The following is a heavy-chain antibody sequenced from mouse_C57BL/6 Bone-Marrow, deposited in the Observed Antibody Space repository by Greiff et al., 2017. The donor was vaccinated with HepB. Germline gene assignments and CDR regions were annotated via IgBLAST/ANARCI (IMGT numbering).Heavy chain of an antibody. CDR1: GYSITSGYY. Sequence: EVHLVESGPGLVKPSQSLSLTCSVTGYSITSGYYWNWIRQFPGNKLEWMGYISYDGSNNYNPSLKNRISITRDTSKNQFFLKLNSVTTEDTATYYCARVTGTDAMDYWGQGTSVTVSS. CDR3: ARVTGTDAMDY. CDR2: ISYDGSN. V-gene: IGHV3-6*01. J-gene: IGHJ4*01. D-gene: IGHD4-1*01.